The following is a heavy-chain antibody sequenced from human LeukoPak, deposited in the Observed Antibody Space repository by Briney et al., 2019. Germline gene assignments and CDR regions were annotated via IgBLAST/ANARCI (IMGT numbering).Heavy chain of an antibody. CDR1: GFTFSNAW. CDR2: IKSKTDGGTT. D-gene: IGHD3-22*01. J-gene: IGHJ4*02. V-gene: IGHV3-15*01. Sequence: GGSLRLSCAASGFTFSNAWMSWVRQAPGKGLEWVGRIKSKTDGGTTDYAAPVKGRFTISRDDSKNTLYLQMNSLKTEDTAVYYCTTDYYDSSGYPGDYWGQGTLVTVS. CDR3: TTDYYDSSGYPGDY.